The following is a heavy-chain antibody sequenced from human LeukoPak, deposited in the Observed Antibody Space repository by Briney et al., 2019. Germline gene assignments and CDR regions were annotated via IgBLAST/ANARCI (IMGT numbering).Heavy chain of an antibody. V-gene: IGHV4-39*07. CDR2: IYYSGST. D-gene: IGHD1-1*01. CDR3: ARVVIIWNYSYYMDV. CDR1: GGSISSSSYY. Sequence: SETLSLTCTVSGGSISSSSYYWGWIRQPPGKGLEWIGSIYYSGSTYYNPSLKSRVTISVDTSKNQFSLKLSSVTAADTAVYYCARVVIIWNYSYYMDVWGKGTTVTVSS. J-gene: IGHJ6*03.